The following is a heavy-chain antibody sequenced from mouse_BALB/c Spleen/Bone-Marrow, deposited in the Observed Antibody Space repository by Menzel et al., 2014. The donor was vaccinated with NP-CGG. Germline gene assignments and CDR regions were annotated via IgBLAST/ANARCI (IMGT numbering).Heavy chain of an antibody. J-gene: IGHJ2*01. V-gene: IGHV5-17*02. Sequence: EVQRVESGGGLVQPGGSRKLSCAASGFTFSSFGMHWVRQAPEKGLEGVAYISSGSSTIYYADTVIGRFTISRDNPKNTLFLQMTGLRSEDTAMYYCARSGSSSGYFDYWGQGTTLTVSS. D-gene: IGHD1-1*01. CDR1: GFTFSSFG. CDR3: ARSGSSSGYFDY. CDR2: ISSGSSTI.